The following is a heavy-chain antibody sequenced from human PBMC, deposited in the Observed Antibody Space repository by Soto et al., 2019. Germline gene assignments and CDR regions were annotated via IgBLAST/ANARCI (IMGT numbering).Heavy chain of an antibody. D-gene: IGHD4-17*01. CDR3: ARGLSTVTTPYYFDY. J-gene: IGHJ4*02. CDR1: GYTFTSYG. CDR2: ISAYNGNT. V-gene: IGHV1-18*01. Sequence: GASVKVSCKASGYTFTSYGISWVRQAPGQGLEWVGWISAYNGNTNYAQKLQGRVTMTTDTSTSTAYMELRSLRSDDTAVYYCARGLSTVTTPYYFDYWGQGTLVTVSS.